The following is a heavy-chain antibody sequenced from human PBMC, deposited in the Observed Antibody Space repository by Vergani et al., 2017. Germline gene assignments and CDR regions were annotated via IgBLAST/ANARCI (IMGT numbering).Heavy chain of an antibody. CDR1: GYTFTSSA. CDR3: ALIQLWLPTRLFVRSQSQYDFDY. Sequence: QLVQSGAEVKKPGASVKVSCKASGYTFTSSAMQWVRQARGQRLEWIGWIVVGSGNTNYAQKFQERVTITRDMSTSTAYMELSSLRSEDTAVYYCALIQLWLPTRLFVRSQSQYDFDYWGQGTLVTVSS. CDR2: IVVGSGNT. J-gene: IGHJ4*02. V-gene: IGHV1-58*02. D-gene: IGHD5-18*01.